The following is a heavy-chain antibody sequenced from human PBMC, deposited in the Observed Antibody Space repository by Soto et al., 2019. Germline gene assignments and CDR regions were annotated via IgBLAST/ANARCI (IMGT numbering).Heavy chain of an antibody. J-gene: IGHJ4*02. V-gene: IGHV4-34*01. CDR2: IDHSGST. CDR3: GRGHQGAYFDY. CDR1: GGSFSSYY. Sequence: SETLSLTCAVYGGSFSSYYWSWIRQPPGKGLEWIGEIDHSGSTNSNPSLKSRVTISVDMSKNQFSLKLRSVSAADTAVYYCGRGHQGAYFDYWGRGTLVTVSS. D-gene: IGHD3-16*01.